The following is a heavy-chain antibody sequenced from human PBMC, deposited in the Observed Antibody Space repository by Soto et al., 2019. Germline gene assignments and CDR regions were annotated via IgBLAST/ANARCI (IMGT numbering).Heavy chain of an antibody. CDR1: GFTVSRDY. V-gene: IGHV3-53*01. D-gene: IGHD4-17*01. CDR3: ARAYGGNPALFDP. CDR2: IYTGGST. Sequence: EVQLVESGGGLIQPGGSLRLSCAASGFTVSRDYMSWVRQAPGKGLEWVSVIYTGGSTYYADSVKGRFTLSRDNSKNTLYLQMNSLSAEDTAVYYCARAYGGNPALFDPWGQGTLVTVSS. J-gene: IGHJ5*02.